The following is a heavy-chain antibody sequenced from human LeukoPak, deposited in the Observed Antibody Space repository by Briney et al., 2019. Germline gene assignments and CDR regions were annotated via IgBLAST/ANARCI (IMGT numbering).Heavy chain of an antibody. J-gene: IGHJ4*02. D-gene: IGHD3-22*01. CDR1: GGSFSGYY. CDR2: INHSGST. V-gene: IGHV4-34*01. CDR3: ARWSRIVVARY. Sequence: SETLSLTCAVYGGSFSGYYWSWIRQPPGKRLEWIGEINHSGSTNYNPSLKSRVTISVDTSKNQFSLKLSSVTAADTAVYYCARWSRIVVARYWGQGTLVTVSS.